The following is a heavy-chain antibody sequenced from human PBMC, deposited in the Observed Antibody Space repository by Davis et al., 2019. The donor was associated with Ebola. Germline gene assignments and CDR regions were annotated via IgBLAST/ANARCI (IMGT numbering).Heavy chain of an antibody. D-gene: IGHD2-2*01. J-gene: IGHJ4*01. V-gene: IGHV3-74*01. CDR3: ARGTHYAHDY. Sequence: GDSLKISCAAPGFTFSSIWMHWVRQAPGKGLVWVSRTNSDGSITSYADSVKGRFTISRDNAKNTLYLQMNSLRDENTAVYYCARGTHYAHDYWGQGTLVTVSS. CDR1: GFTFSSIW. CDR2: TNSDGSIT.